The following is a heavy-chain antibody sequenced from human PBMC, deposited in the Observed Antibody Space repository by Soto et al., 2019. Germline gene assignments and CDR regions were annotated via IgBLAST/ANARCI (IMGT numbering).Heavy chain of an antibody. D-gene: IGHD3-16*01. J-gene: IGHJ2*01. CDR2: ISGGGDRT. CDR3: ARKVLGSTSRPDWWYFDL. Sequence: EVQLLESGGGLVQPGGSLRLSCVGSGFTFINYAMNWVRQTPGKGLEWVSGISGGGDRTFDADSVKGRFIISRDNSKNTVNLQMNSLRADDTAVYYCARKVLGSTSRPDWWYFDLWGRGTLVTVSS. V-gene: IGHV3-23*01. CDR1: GFTFINYA.